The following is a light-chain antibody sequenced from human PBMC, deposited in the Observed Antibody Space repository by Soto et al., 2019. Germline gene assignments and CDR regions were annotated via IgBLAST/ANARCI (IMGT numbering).Light chain of an antibody. CDR3: SSHTSSSPSYV. Sequence: QSVLTQPASVSGSPGQSITISCTGTSSDVGGYNYVSWYQQHPGKAPKLMIYDVSNRPSGVSNRFSGSKSANTASLTISGLQAEDEADYYCSSHTSSSPSYVFGTGTKLTVL. CDR2: DVS. J-gene: IGLJ1*01. CDR1: SSDVGGYNY. V-gene: IGLV2-14*01.